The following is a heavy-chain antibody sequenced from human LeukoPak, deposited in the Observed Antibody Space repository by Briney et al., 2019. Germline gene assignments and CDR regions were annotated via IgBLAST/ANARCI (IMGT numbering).Heavy chain of an antibody. J-gene: IGHJ6*02. V-gene: IGHV3-23*01. CDR3: AKAPPAATNYYYGMDV. Sequence: PGGSLRLSCAASGFTFNNYATNWVRQAPGKGLEWVSAVNGRGDSTYYADSVKGRFTISRDNSKNTLYLQMNSLRAEDTAVYHCAKAPPAATNYYYGMDVWGQGTTVTVSS. D-gene: IGHD2-15*01. CDR2: VNGRGDST. CDR1: GFTFNNYA.